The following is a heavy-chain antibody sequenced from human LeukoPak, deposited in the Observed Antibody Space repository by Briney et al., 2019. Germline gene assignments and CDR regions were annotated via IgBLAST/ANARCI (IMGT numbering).Heavy chain of an antibody. CDR3: ARDGTVGARPLDY. CDR1: GGSFSGYY. V-gene: IGHV4-34*01. Sequence: PSETLSLTCAVYGGSFSGYYWSWIRQPPGKGLEWIGEINHSGSTNYNPSLKSRVTISVDTSKNQFSLKLSSVAAADTAVYYCARDGTVGARPLDYWGQGTLVTVSS. CDR2: INHSGST. D-gene: IGHD1-26*01. J-gene: IGHJ4*02.